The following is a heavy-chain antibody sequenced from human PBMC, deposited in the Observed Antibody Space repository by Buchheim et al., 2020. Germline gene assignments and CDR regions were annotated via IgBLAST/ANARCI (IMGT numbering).Heavy chain of an antibody. J-gene: IGHJ3*01. D-gene: IGHD2/OR15-2a*01. CDR3: ARGNASMGAFDL. V-gene: IGHV4-31*03. Sequence: QVQLQESGPGLVKPSQTLSLTCTVSGASISSGGYYWSWIRQLPGKGLEWIGYIYYSGSTYFNPSLKSRVTMSVDTSKNPFSLKLSSVTAADTAVYYCARGNASMGAFDLWGQGT. CDR2: IYYSGST. CDR1: GASISSGGYY.